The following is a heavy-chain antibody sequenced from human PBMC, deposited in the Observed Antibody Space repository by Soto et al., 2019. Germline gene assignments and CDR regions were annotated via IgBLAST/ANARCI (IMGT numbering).Heavy chain of an antibody. J-gene: IGHJ1*01. CDR3: ARDGRSDGFFQH. D-gene: IGHD2-15*01. CDR2: IYYSGST. V-gene: IGHV4-61*01. CDR1: GGSVSSGSYY. Sequence: TLSLTCTVSGGSVSSGSYYWSWIRQPPGKGLEWIGYIYYSGSTNYNPSLKSRVTISVDTSKNQLSLKLSSVTAADTAVYYCARDGRSDGFFQHWGQGTLVTVSS.